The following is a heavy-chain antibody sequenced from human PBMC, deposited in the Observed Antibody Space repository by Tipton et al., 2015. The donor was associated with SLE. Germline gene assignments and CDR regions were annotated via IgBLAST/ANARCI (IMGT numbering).Heavy chain of an antibody. Sequence: RSLRLSCRASGSTVGGYTMSWVRQAPGQGLQWVGFIRGKAYGGTTEYAASVRGRFTISRDDSKSVVYLEMNSLKTEDTALYYCTRYRTSYDNDAFDFWGQGTMVTVSS. CDR2: IRGKAYGGTT. CDR1: GSTVGGYT. J-gene: IGHJ3*01. D-gene: IGHD3-22*01. CDR3: TRYRTSYDNDAFDF. V-gene: IGHV3-49*04.